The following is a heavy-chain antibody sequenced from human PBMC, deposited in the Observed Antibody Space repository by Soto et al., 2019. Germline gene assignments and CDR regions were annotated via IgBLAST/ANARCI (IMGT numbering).Heavy chain of an antibody. J-gene: IGHJ2*01. CDR1: GGSFSGYY. CDR3: ARVSWFGEDFDL. Sequence: QVQLQQRGAGLLKPSETLSLTCAVYGGSFSGYYWSWIRQPPGKGLEWIGEINHSGSTNYNPSLKSRVTISVDTSKNQFSLKLSSVTAADTAVYYCARVSWFGEDFDLWGRGTLVTVSS. D-gene: IGHD3-10*01. V-gene: IGHV4-34*01. CDR2: INHSGST.